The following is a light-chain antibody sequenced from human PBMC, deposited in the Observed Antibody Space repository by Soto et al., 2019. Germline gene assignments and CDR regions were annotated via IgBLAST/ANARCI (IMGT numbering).Light chain of an antibody. CDR1: QSMSTY. V-gene: IGKV1-39*01. CDR3: QQRYKSPLT. CDR2: GAS. Sequence: DIQMTQSPSSLSASVGDRVTITCRASQSMSTYLTWCQQKPGQAPKVLIYGASSFPSGVPSRFSGSRSGTDFTLTISSLQPEDYATYYCQQRYKSPLTFGGGTKVEIK. J-gene: IGKJ4*01.